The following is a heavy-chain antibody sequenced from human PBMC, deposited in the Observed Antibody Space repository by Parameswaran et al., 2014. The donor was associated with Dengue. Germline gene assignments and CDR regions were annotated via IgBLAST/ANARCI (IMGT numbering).Heavy chain of an antibody. D-gene: IGHD1-26*01. V-gene: IGHV3-30*04. Sequence: VRQAPGKGLEWVAVISYDGSNKYYADSVKGRFTISRDNSKNTLYLQMNSLRAEDTAVYYCARDLGGYSGFDYWGQGTLVTVSS. CDR2: ISYDGSNK. J-gene: IGHJ4*02. CDR3: ARDLGGYSGFDY.